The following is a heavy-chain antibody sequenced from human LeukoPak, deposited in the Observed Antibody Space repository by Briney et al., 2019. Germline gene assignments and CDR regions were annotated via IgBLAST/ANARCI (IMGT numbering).Heavy chain of an antibody. V-gene: IGHV1-46*01. CDR2: INPSGGST. D-gene: IGHD6-13*01. CDR1: GYTFTSYG. J-gene: IGHJ6*02. Sequence: VASVKVSCKASGYTFTSYGISWVRQAPGQGLEWMGIINPSGGSTSYAQKFQGRVTMTRDTSTSTVYMELSSLRSEDTAVYYCARDPIRIAAAGTLNYYYYGMDVWGQGTTVTVSS. CDR3: ARDPIRIAAAGTLNYYYYGMDV.